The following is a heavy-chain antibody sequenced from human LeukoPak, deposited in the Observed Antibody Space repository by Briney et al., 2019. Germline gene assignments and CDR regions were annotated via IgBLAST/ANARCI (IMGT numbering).Heavy chain of an antibody. J-gene: IGHJ4*02. V-gene: IGHV4-61*02. CDR2: IYTSGSN. CDR1: GGSISSGSYY. Sequence: SSQTLSLTCTVSGGSISSGSYYWSWIRQPAGKGLEWNVRIYTSGSNNKNPSLKSRFTITVNTSKSQFSLKLSSVTAADTAVYYCALYTIFGVAPDYWGQGTLVTVSS. D-gene: IGHD3-3*01. CDR3: ALYTIFGVAPDY.